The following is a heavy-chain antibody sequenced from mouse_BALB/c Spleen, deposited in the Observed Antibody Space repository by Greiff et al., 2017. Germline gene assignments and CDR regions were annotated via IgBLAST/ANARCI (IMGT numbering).Heavy chain of an antibody. D-gene: IGHD1-1*01. CDR1: GFTFSSYA. J-gene: IGHJ4*01. V-gene: IGHV5-6-5*01. CDR3: ARGYGSRSYYAMDY. Sequence: EVQGVESGGGLVKPGGSLKLSCAASGFTFSSYAMSWVRQTPEKRLEWVASISSGGSTYYPDSVKGRFTISRDNARNILYLQMSSLRSEDTAMYYCARGYGSRSYYAMDYWGQGTSVTVSS. CDR2: ISSGGST.